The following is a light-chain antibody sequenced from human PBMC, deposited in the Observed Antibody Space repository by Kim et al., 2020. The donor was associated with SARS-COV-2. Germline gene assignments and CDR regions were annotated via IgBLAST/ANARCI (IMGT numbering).Light chain of an antibody. CDR2: TNN. J-gene: IGLJ2*01. Sequence: QSVLTQPPSASGTPGQRVTMSCSGGSSNIGSNSVNWYQQLPGTAPKLLIYTNNQRPSGVPDRFSGSKSGTSASLAISGLQSEDEADYYCAAWDDSLNGVVFGGGTKVTVL. CDR1: SSNIGSNS. V-gene: IGLV1-44*01. CDR3: AAWDDSLNGVV.